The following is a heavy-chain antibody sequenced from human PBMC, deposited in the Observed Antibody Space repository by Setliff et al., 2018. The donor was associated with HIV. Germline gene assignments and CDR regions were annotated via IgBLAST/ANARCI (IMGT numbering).Heavy chain of an antibody. CDR1: GFSVSTNY. CDR3: AKFGPVISAAAGLDY. CDR2: IHSDGTT. J-gene: IGHJ4*02. V-gene: IGHV3-66*02. D-gene: IGHD2-15*01. Sequence: TGGSLRLSCAASGFSVSTNYMNWVRQAPGKGLEWVSVIHSDGTTYYADSVKGRFTVSRDNSKNTLYLQMNSLMAEDTAVYYCAKFGPVISAAAGLDYWGQGTLVTSPQ.